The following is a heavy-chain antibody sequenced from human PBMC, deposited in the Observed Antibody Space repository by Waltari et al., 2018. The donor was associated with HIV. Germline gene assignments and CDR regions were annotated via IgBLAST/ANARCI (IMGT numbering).Heavy chain of an antibody. CDR3: ARHFWGDCSDDVCLYGMDV. V-gene: IGHV5-51*01. D-gene: IGHD2-8*01. CDR2: TQPGDSVT. Sequence: EVQLVQSGAEVKKPGESLKISCKGSGYSFTSYWIGGVRQMPGKGLEWMGITQPGDSVTRYSPSFQGQVTMSADKSISTAYLQWSSLRASDTAMYYCARHFWGDCSDDVCLYGMDVWGQGTTVTVSS. CDR1: GYSFTSYW. J-gene: IGHJ6*02.